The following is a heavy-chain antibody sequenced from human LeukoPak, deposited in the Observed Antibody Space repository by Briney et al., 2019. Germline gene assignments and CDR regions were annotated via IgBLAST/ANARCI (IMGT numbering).Heavy chain of an antibody. Sequence: SQTPSLTCAISGDSVSSNSAAWNWIRQSPSRGLEWLGRTYYRSKWYNDYAVSVKSRITINPDTSKNQFSLQLNSVTPEDTAVYYCARVYCSGGSCSNWFDPWGQGTLVTVSS. CDR1: GDSVSSNSAA. CDR2: TYYRSKWYN. V-gene: IGHV6-1*01. J-gene: IGHJ5*02. CDR3: ARVYCSGGSCSNWFDP. D-gene: IGHD2-15*01.